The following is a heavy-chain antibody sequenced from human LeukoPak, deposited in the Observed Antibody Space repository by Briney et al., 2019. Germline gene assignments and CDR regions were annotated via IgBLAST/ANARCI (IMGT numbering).Heavy chain of an antibody. D-gene: IGHD3-9*01. V-gene: IGHV4-59*12. Sequence: SETLSLTCTVSGGSISSYYWSWIRQPPGKGREWSGYIYYSGNTTYTPSLKSRVTISVDTSKNQFSLKLSSVTAADTAVYYCARGRDILTGYYNDFDYWGQGTLVTVSS. CDR3: ARGRDILTGYYNDFDY. CDR1: GGSISSYY. J-gene: IGHJ4*02. CDR2: IYYSGNT.